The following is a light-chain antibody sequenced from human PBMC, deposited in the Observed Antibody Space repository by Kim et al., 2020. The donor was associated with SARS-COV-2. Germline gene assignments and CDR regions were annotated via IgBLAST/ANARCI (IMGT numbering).Light chain of an antibody. CDR3: GTWDGSLNSRV. CDR2: SNS. V-gene: IGLV1-44*01. J-gene: IGLJ3*02. Sequence: GQRVSISGSGSSSNIGTNNVNWYQQVPGTAPKLLIFSNSQRPSGVPDRFSGSKSGTSASLAISGLQSEDEADYYCGTWDGSLNSRVFGGGTKLTVL. CDR1: SSNIGTNN.